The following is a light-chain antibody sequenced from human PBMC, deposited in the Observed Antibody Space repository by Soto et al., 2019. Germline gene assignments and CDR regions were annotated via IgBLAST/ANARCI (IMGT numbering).Light chain of an antibody. CDR3: AAWDDSLNGLV. Sequence: QSVLTQPHSASGTPGQRVTISCSGSSSNIGTNTVNGYQQLPGSAPKLLMFANSQRPSGVPDRFSGSKSGTSASLAISGLQSEDEADYYCAAWDDSLNGLVFGAGTKVTAL. V-gene: IGLV1-44*01. J-gene: IGLJ1*01. CDR1: SSNIGTNT. CDR2: ANS.